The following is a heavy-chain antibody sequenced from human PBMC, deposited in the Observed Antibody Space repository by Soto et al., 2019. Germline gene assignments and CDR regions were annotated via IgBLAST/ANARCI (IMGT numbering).Heavy chain of an antibody. D-gene: IGHD1-7*01. CDR2: IQYHGSTK. CDR1: GFTFSSYG. V-gene: IGHV3-30*18. J-gene: IGHJ4*02. CDR3: AKDGTGNYEAITH. Sequence: QVQLVESGGGVVQPGRSLRLSCAASGFTFSSYGMHWVRQAPGKGLEGVSSIQYHGSTKYSADFVKGRFTISRDNSKNTLDLQMNSLRTEDTDVYYCAKDGTGNYEAITHWGQGTLVTVSS.